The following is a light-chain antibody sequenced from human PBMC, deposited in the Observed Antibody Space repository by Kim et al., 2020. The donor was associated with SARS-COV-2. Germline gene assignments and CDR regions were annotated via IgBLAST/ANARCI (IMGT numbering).Light chain of an antibody. V-gene: IGKV1-39*01. CDR1: QSISSY. Sequence: SASVGSRVTVTCRASQSISSYLNWYQQKPGKASKLLIYAASSLQSGVPSRFSGSGSGTDVTLTISSLQPEDFATYYCQQSYSTPYTFGQGTKLE. CDR3: QQSYSTPYT. J-gene: IGKJ2*01. CDR2: AAS.